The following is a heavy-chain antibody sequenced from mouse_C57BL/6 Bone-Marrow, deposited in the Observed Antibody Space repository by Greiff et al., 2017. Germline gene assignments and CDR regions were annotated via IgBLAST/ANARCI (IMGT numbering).Heavy chain of an antibody. CDR1: GYAFSSSW. V-gene: IGHV1-82*01. CDR3: ARRGYDYDGDWYFDV. D-gene: IGHD2-4*01. CDR2: IYPGDGDT. Sequence: QVQLQQSGPELVKPGASVKISCKASGYAFSSSWMNWVKQRPGKGLEWIGRIYPGDGDTNYNGKFKGKATLTADKSSSTAYMQLSSLTSEDSAVYFCARRGYDYDGDWYFDVWGTGTTVTVSS. J-gene: IGHJ1*03.